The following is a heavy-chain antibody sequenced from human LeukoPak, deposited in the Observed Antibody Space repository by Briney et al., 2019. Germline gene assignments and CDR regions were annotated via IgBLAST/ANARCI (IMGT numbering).Heavy chain of an antibody. V-gene: IGHV3-7*01. Sequence: GGSLRLSCAASGFTFSSYWMSWVRQAPGKGLEWVANIKQDGSEKYYVDSVKGRFTISRDNAKNSLYLQMNSLRAEDTAVYYCARSRGHCSGGSCYLYYFDYWGQGTLVTVSS. D-gene: IGHD2-15*01. CDR3: ARSRGHCSGGSCYLYYFDY. CDR2: IKQDGSEK. CDR1: GFTFSSYW. J-gene: IGHJ4*02.